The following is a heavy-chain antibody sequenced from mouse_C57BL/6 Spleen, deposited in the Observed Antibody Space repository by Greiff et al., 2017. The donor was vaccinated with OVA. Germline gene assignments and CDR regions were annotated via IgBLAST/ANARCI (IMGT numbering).Heavy chain of an antibody. D-gene: IGHD4-1*01. CDR3: ARRTGPDWYFDV. CDR1: GYTFTSYW. V-gene: IGHV1-64*01. Sequence: QVQLQQPGAELVKPGASVKLSCKASGYTFTSYWMHWVKQRPGQGLEWIGMIHPNSGSTNYNEKFKSKATLTVDKSSSTAYMQLSSLTSEDSAVYYCARRTGPDWYFDVWGTGTTVTVSS. CDR2: IHPNSGST. J-gene: IGHJ1*03.